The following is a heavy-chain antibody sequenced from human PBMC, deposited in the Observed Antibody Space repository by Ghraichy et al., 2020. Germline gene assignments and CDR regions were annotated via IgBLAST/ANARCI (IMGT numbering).Heavy chain of an antibody. CDR2: INAANDNR. CDR1: GYTFTNYA. D-gene: IGHD5/OR15-5a*01. J-gene: IGHJ4*02. V-gene: IGHV1-3*01. Sequence: ASVKVSCKTSGYTFTNYAIHWVRQAPGQSPEWMGWINAANDNRNYAQTFQGRVTFTRDTSASTAYMELRSLRSEDTSVYYCARCQLSLDYYDFWGQGTLVTVSS. CDR3: ARCQLSLDYYDF.